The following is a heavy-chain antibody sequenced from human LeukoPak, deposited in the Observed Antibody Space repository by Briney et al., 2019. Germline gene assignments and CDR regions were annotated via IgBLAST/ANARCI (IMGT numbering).Heavy chain of an antibody. CDR2: ISTSSSYI. CDR1: GFRFSSYS. Sequence: GGSLRLSCAASGFRFSSYSMNWVRQAPGKGLEWVSSISTSSSYIFYADSVKGRFTISRDNAKNSLYLRMNSLRAEDTAVYYCARPGGSYYYDSSGSDYFDYWGQGTLVTVSS. CDR3: ARPGGSYYYDSSGSDYFDY. D-gene: IGHD3-22*01. J-gene: IGHJ4*02. V-gene: IGHV3-21*01.